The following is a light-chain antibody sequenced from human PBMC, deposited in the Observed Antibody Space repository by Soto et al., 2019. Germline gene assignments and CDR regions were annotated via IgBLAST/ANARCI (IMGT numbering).Light chain of an antibody. V-gene: IGKV3-15*01. J-gene: IGKJ4*01. Sequence: EIVLTHSPGTLSLSPGERATLSCRASQSVSNNYLAWYQKKPGQAPRLLIYGASSRATGIPARFSASGSGTEFALTISSLQSEDLAVYYCQQYNAWPFTFGGGTKVDIK. CDR3: QQYNAWPFT. CDR2: GAS. CDR1: QSVSNN.